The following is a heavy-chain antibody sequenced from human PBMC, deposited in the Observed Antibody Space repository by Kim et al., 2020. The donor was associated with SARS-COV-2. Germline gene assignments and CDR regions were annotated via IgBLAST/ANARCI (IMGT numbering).Heavy chain of an antibody. D-gene: IGHD2-15*01. CDR1: GFTFSNYG. V-gene: IGHV3-30*18. CDR3: AKRGGNPGYFGMDV. CDR2: ISFDGSNK. Sequence: GGSLRLSCAASGFTFSNYGIHWVRQAPGKGLEWVAVISFDGSNKYYADSVKGRFTISRDNSKNTLYLQVNSLRPEDTAVYYCAKRGGNPGYFGMDVWGQGTTVTVSS. J-gene: IGHJ6*02.